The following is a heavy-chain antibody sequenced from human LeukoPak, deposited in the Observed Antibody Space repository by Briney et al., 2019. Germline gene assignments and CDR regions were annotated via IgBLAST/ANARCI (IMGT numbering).Heavy chain of an antibody. CDR1: GGSITSYY. J-gene: IGHJ5*02. Sequence: SETLSLTCTVSGGSITSYYWSWIRQPPGKGLEWIGYIFYSGSTSYNPSLKSRVTISIDTSKNQFSLKLSSVTAADTAVYYCARDVGYYGSGSYLGWFDPWGQGTLVTVSS. CDR3: ARDVGYYGSGSYLGWFDP. CDR2: IFYSGST. D-gene: IGHD3-10*01. V-gene: IGHV4-59*01.